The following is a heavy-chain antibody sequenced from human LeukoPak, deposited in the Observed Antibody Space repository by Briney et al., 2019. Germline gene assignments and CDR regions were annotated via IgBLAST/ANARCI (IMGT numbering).Heavy chain of an antibody. CDR2: IRSKAYGGTT. D-gene: IGHD3-10*01. V-gene: IGHV3-49*04. CDR3: KSFAYYGSGSYYNLFDY. CDR1: VFTFGDYA. Sequence: GGSLRLSCTASVFTFGDYAMSWVRQALGKGLEWVGFIRSKAYGGTTEYAASVKGRFTISRDDSKSIAYLQMNSLKTEDTAVYYCKSFAYYGSGSYYNLFDYWGQGTLFTVSS. J-gene: IGHJ4*02.